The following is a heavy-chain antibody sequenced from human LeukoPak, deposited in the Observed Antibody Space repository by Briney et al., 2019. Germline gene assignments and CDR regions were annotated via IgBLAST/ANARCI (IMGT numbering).Heavy chain of an antibody. CDR1: GYTFTSYA. V-gene: IGHV1-18*01. CDR3: ARDFGAAAGTSHDY. Sequence: ASVKVSCKASGYTFTSYAMHWVRQAPGQRLEWMGWISAYNGNTNYAQKLQGRVTMTTDTSTSTAYMELRSLRSDDTAVYYCARDFGAAAGTSHDYWGQGTLVTVSS. CDR2: ISAYNGNT. D-gene: IGHD6-13*01. J-gene: IGHJ4*02.